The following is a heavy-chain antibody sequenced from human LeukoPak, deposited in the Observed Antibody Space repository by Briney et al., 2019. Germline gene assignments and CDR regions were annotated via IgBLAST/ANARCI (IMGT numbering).Heavy chain of an antibody. CDR1: GFIFSSYA. Sequence: GGSLRLSCAASGFIFSSYAMSWVRQAPGKGLEWVSTISGSGGSTYYADSVKGRFTISRDNSKNTVYLQMNSLRAEDTAVYYCARESYDFGYWGQGTLVTVSS. CDR2: ISGSGGST. V-gene: IGHV3-23*01. J-gene: IGHJ4*02. D-gene: IGHD3-3*01. CDR3: ARESYDFGY.